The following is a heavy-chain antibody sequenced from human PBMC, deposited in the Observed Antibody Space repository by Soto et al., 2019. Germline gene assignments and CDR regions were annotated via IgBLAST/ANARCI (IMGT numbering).Heavy chain of an antibody. J-gene: IGHJ4*02. CDR3: AHETYYYDSSGYPYYFDY. V-gene: IGHV2-5*02. CDR2: IYWDDDK. CDR1: GFSLSTSGVG. D-gene: IGHD3-22*01. Sequence: ESGPTLVNPTQTLTLTCTFSGFSLSTSGVGVGWIRQPPGKALEWLALIYWDDDKRYSPSLKSRLTITKDTSKNQVVLTMTNMDPVDTATYYCAHETYYYDSSGYPYYFDYWGQGTLVTVSS.